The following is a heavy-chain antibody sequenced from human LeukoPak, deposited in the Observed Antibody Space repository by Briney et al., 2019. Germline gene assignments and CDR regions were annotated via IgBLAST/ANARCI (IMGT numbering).Heavy chain of an antibody. Sequence: GGSLRLSCAASGFSFSNAWMSWVRQAPGKGLEWVAVIWYDGSTKYYADSVRGRFTISRDNSKNTLYLEMNSLRAEDTAMYYCARAYAGDSSGYYYGDWGQGTLVTVSS. CDR2: IWYDGSTK. V-gene: IGHV3-33*08. J-gene: IGHJ4*02. D-gene: IGHD3-22*01. CDR3: ARAYAGDSSGYYYGD. CDR1: GFSFSNAW.